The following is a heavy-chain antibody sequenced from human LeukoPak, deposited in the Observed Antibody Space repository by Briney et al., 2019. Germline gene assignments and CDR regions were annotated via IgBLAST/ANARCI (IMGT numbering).Heavy chain of an antibody. J-gene: IGHJ4*02. D-gene: IGHD5-12*01. CDR3: ARGRGYSGYDPFDY. CDR2: IYHSGST. Sequence: SETLSLTCTVSGGSISSGGYYWSWIRQPPGTGLEWLGYIYHSGSTYYNPSLKSRVTISVDRSKNQFSLKLSSVTAADTAVYYCARGRGYSGYDPFDYWGQGTLVTVSS. V-gene: IGHV4-30-2*01. CDR1: GGSISSGGYY.